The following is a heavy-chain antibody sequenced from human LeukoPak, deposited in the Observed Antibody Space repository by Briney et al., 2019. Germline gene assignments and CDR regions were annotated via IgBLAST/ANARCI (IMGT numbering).Heavy chain of an antibody. V-gene: IGHV3-7*01. CDR2: IKQDGSEK. CDR3: ARDIADWNDGFWDY. CDR1: GFTFGDYA. Sequence: GGSLRLSCTASGFTFGDYAMSWVRQAPGKGLEWVANIKQDGSEKYYVDSVKGRFTISRDNAKNSLYLQMNSLRAEDTAVYYCARDIADWNDGFWDYWGQGTLVTVSS. D-gene: IGHD1-1*01. J-gene: IGHJ4*02.